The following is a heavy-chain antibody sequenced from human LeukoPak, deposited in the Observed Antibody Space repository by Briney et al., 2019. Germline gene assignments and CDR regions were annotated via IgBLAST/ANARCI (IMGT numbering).Heavy chain of an antibody. Sequence: GGSLRLSCAASGFTFSSYGMHWVRQAPGRGLEWVSVIYSGGSTYYADSVKGRFTISRDNSKNTLFLQMNSLRAEDTAVYYCARVQVPRQQLPLNWFDPWGQGTLVIVSS. D-gene: IGHD6-13*01. CDR1: GFTFSSYG. J-gene: IGHJ5*02. CDR2: IYSGGST. V-gene: IGHV3-66*01. CDR3: ARVQVPRQQLPLNWFDP.